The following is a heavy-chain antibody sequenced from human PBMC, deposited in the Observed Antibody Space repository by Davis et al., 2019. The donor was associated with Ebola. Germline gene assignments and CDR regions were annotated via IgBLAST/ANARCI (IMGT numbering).Heavy chain of an antibody. CDR2: IYYSGST. J-gene: IGHJ4*02. V-gene: IGHV4-31*11. CDR1: GGSFSGYY. D-gene: IGHD6-19*01. CDR3: ARGGEQWLVPHFDY. Sequence: TLSLTCAVYGGSFSGYYWSWIRQHPGKGLEWIGYIYYSGSTYYNPSLKSRVTISVDTSKNQFSLKLSSVTAADTAVYYCARGGEQWLVPHFDYWGQGTLVTVSS.